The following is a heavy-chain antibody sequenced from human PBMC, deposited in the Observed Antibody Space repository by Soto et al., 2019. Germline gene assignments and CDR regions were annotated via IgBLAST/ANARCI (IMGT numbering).Heavy chain of an antibody. V-gene: IGHV3-21*01. CDR1: GFTFSSYS. CDR2: ISSSSSYI. D-gene: IGHD6-13*01. CDR3: ARSSSWQYYYGMDV. Sequence: PGGSLRLSCAASGFTFSSYSMNWVRQAPGKGLEWVSSISSSSSYIYYADSVKGRFTISRDNAKNSLYLQMNSLRAEDTVVYYCARSSSWQYYYGMDVWGQGTTVTVSS. J-gene: IGHJ6*02.